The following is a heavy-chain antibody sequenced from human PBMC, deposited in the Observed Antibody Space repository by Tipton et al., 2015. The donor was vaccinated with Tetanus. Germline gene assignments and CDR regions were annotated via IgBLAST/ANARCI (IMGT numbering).Heavy chain of an antibody. Sequence: SLRLSCKGSGFTFKHHGMYWVRQAPGKGLERVALIWYDGSNEDYAHSVRGRFTIPRDNSKNTLSLQMNSLRAEDTAVYYCAREFRRGGSSQTEALDVWGQGTLVTVSS. CDR1: GFTFKHHG. V-gene: IGHV3-33*07. J-gene: IGHJ3*01. CDR2: IWYDGSNE. CDR3: AREFRRGGSSQTEALDV. D-gene: IGHD1-26*01.